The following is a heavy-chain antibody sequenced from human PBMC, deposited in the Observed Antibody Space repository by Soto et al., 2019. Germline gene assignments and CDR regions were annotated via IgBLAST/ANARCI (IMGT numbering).Heavy chain of an antibody. D-gene: IGHD3-3*01. CDR3: ARDAVGPYYDFWSGNPLDY. V-gene: IGHV3-48*01. Sequence: GGSLRLSCAASGFTFSSYSMNWVRQAPGKGLEWVSYISSSSSTIYYADSVKGRFTISRDNAKNSLYLQMNSLRAEDTAVDYCARDAVGPYYDFWSGNPLDYWGQGTLVTVSS. CDR2: ISSSSSTI. J-gene: IGHJ4*02. CDR1: GFTFSSYS.